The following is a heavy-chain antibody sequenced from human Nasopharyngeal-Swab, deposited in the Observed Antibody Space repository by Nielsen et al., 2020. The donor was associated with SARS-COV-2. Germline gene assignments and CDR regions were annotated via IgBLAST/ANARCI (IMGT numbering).Heavy chain of an antibody. J-gene: IGHJ6*03. V-gene: IGHV4-31*02. CDR3: AGVSRYYYMDV. CDR2: TYYSGST. Sequence: WIRQPPGKGLEWIGYTYYSGSTYYNPSLKSRVTISVDTSKNQFSLKLSSVTAADTAVYYCAGVSRYYYMDVWGKGTTVTVSS.